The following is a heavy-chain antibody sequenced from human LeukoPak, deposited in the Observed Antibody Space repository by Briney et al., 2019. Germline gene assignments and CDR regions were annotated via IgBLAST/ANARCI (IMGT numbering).Heavy chain of an antibody. Sequence: SETLSLTCTISGDSIGRINYFWGWIRQAPGKGLEWIVSMSYSGHTYYNPSLKSRVTTSIDTSKNQLSLNLKSVTAADTAAYYCARDRDVDDFDSWGHETLVTVSS. CDR2: MSYSGHT. J-gene: IGHJ4*01. CDR3: ARDRDVDDFDS. D-gene: IGHD2-15*01. V-gene: IGHV4-39*07. CDR1: GDSIGRINYF.